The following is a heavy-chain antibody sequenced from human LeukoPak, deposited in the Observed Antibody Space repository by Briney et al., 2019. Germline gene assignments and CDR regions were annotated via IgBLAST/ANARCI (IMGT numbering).Heavy chain of an antibody. V-gene: IGHV3-21*05. D-gene: IGHD1-26*01. CDR3: ARSGSYLKPFDY. CDR1: GFTFSSYS. CDR2: ISSSGSYI. Sequence: GGSLRLSCAASGFTFSSYSMNWVRQAPGKGLEWVSYISSSGSYIYHADSVKGRFTISRDNAKNSLYLQMNSLRAEDTAVYYCARSGSYLKPFDYWGQGTLVTVSS. J-gene: IGHJ4*02.